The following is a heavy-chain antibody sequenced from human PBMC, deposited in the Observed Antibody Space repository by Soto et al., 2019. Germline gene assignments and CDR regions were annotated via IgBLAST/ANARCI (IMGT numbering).Heavy chain of an antibody. CDR1: GFTFSSYG. CDR3: AKDRHYDFWSGYQYYYGMDV. V-gene: IGHV3-30*18. CDR2: ISYDGSNK. J-gene: IGHJ6*02. D-gene: IGHD3-3*01. Sequence: GGSLRLSXAASGFTFSSYGMHWVRRAPGKGLEWVAVISYDGSNKYYADSVKGRFTISRDNSKNTLYLQMNSLRAEDTAVYYCAKDRHYDFWSGYQYYYGMDVWGQGTTVTVSS.